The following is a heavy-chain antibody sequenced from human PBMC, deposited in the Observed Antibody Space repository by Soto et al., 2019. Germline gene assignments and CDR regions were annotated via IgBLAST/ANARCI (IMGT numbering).Heavy chain of an antibody. D-gene: IGHD1-26*01. Sequence: PSETLSLTCTVSGGSINSGGYYWSWIRQHPGKGLEWIGYIYYSGSTNYNPSLKSRVTISVDTSKNHFSLRLSSVTAADTAVYYCASDRARAAVPYRGDLGDFHSWGQGTMVTVS. V-gene: IGHV4-31*03. CDR1: GGSINSGGYY. CDR2: IYYSGST. J-gene: IGHJ3*02. CDR3: ASDRARAAVPYRGDLGDFHS.